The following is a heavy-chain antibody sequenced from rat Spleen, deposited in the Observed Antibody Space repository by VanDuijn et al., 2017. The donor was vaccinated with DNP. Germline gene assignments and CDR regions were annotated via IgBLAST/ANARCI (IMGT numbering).Heavy chain of an antibody. Sequence: EVQLVESGGDLVQPGRSLKLSCVAFGFTFNNYWMTWIRQVPGKGLEWVASITSSGGSTYYPDSVKGRFTISRDNAKNTLYLQMNSLKSEDTATYYCTRCSTRAARLFDNWGQGAMVTVSS. D-gene: IGHD4-1*01. CDR1: GFTFNNYW. CDR3: TRCSTRAARLFDN. CDR2: ITSSGGST. V-gene: IGHV5-31*01. J-gene: IGHJ2*01.